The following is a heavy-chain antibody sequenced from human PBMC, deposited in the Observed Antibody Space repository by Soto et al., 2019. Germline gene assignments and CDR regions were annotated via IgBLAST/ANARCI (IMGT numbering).Heavy chain of an antibody. J-gene: IGHJ5*02. CDR1: GGSFSGYY. D-gene: IGHD3-10*01. V-gene: IGHV4-34*01. Sequence: PSETLSLTCAVYGGSFSGYYWSWIRQPPGKGLEWIGEINHSGSTNYNPSLKSRVTISVDTSKNQFSLKLSSVTAADTAVYYCAIDRGVLLWFGDLGWFDPWGQGTLVTVS. CDR3: AIDRGVLLWFGDLGWFDP. CDR2: INHSGST.